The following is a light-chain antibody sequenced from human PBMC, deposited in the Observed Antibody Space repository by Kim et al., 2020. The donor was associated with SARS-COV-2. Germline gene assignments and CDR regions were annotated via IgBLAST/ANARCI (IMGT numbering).Light chain of an antibody. V-gene: IGKV3-20*01. CDR3: QQYDSSPRVT. CDR2: GAS. Sequence: PGERATPSCRASQSVSSNYLAWYQQKPGQTPRLLIYGASSRATGIPDRFSGSGSGTDFTLTISRLEPEDFAVYYCQQYDSSPRVTFGQGTRLEIK. CDR1: QSVSSNY. J-gene: IGKJ5*01.